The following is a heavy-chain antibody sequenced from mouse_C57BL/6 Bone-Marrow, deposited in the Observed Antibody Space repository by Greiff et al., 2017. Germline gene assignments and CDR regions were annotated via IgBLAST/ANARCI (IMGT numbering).Heavy chain of an antibody. Sequence: EVKVVESGGGLVQPGGSLKLSCAASGFTFSDYGMAWVRQAPRKGPEWVAFISNLAYSIYYADTVTGRFTISRENAKNTLYLEMSSLRSEDTAMYYCARKPYYYAMDYWGQGTSVTVSS. CDR1: GFTFSDYG. V-gene: IGHV5-15*01. CDR2: ISNLAYSI. J-gene: IGHJ4*01. CDR3: ARKPYYYAMDY.